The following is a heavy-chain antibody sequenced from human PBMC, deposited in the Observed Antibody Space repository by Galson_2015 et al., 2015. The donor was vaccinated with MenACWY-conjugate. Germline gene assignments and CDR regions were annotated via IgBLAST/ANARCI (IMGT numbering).Heavy chain of an antibody. CDR1: GDSVSSNSAA. CDR3: ARSGIAVAGTVSHYYYYMDV. D-gene: IGHD6-19*01. J-gene: IGHJ6*03. V-gene: IGHV6-1*01. Sequence: CAISGDSVSSNSAAWNWIRQSPSRGLEWLGRTYYRSKWYNDYAVSVKSRITINPDTSKNQFSLQLNSVTPEDTAVYYCARSGIAVAGTVSHYYYYMDVWGKGTTVTVSS. CDR2: TYYRSKWYN.